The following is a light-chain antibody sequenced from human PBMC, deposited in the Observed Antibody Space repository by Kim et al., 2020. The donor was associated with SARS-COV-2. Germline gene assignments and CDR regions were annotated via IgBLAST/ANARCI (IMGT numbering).Light chain of an antibody. CDR3: QAWDSSTAHVI. J-gene: IGLJ2*01. CDR1: KLGDKY. CDR2: QDD. Sequence: PGQTASITCSGDKLGDKYVCLYQQKPGQSPVLVIYQDDKRPSGIPERFSGSNSGNTATLTISGTQAMDEADYYCQAWDSSTAHVIFGGGTKLTVL. V-gene: IGLV3-1*01.